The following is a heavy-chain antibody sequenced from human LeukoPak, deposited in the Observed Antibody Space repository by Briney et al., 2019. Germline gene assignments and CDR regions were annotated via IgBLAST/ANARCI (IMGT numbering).Heavy chain of an antibody. CDR3: ARDLMRFLEWVN. D-gene: IGHD3-3*01. CDR2: VSSASSHV. Sequence: GGSLRLSCVASGFSFSTYATNWVRQAPGKGPEWVSYVSSASSHVYYADSVRGRFIISRDNAKNSLYLQMNSLRAEDTAVYYCARDLMRFLEWVNWGQGTLVTVSS. J-gene: IGHJ4*02. V-gene: IGHV3-21*01. CDR1: GFSFSTYA.